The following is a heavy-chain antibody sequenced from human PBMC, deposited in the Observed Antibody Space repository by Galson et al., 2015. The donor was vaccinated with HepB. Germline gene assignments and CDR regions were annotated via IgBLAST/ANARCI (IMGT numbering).Heavy chain of an antibody. CDR2: LYSSGKT. CDR3: ARDNYDSSGMDY. D-gene: IGHD3-22*01. V-gene: IGHV3-53*01. Sequence: SLRLSCAASGFTVSDSFMTWVRQAPGKGLEWVSVLYSSGKTYYADSVKGRFTISRDNSKNTLYLQMNSLRAEDTAVYFCARDNYDSSGMDYWGQGTLVTVSS. J-gene: IGHJ4*02. CDR1: GFTVSDSF.